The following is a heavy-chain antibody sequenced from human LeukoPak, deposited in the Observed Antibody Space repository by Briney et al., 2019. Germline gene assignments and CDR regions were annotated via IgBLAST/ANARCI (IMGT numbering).Heavy chain of an antibody. CDR3: ARDLNYYDSSGCYNY. J-gene: IGHJ4*02. Sequence: PGGSLRLSCAASGFSFSSYWMSWVRQAPGKGLEWVANIKQDGSEKYYVDSVKGRFTISRDNAKNSLYLQINSLRAEDTAVYYCARDLNYYDSSGCYNYWGQGSLVTVYS. CDR2: IKQDGSEK. CDR1: GFSFSSYW. V-gene: IGHV3-7*01. D-gene: IGHD3-22*01.